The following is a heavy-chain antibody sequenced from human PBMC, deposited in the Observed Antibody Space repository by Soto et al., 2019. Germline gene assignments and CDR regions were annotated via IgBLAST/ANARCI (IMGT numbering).Heavy chain of an antibody. CDR2: IYYSGNT. V-gene: IGHV4-39*02. CDR3: ARERFSEWLHNCFDP. Sequence: SETLSLTCTVSGGSISNNGYYWDWIRQPPGKGLEWIGSIYYSGNTHYNPSLKSRVTISVDTSKNQFSLKLTSVTAADTAVYYCARERFSEWLHNCFDPWGQGTLVTVSS. J-gene: IGHJ5*02. CDR1: GGSISNNGYY. D-gene: IGHD3-3*01.